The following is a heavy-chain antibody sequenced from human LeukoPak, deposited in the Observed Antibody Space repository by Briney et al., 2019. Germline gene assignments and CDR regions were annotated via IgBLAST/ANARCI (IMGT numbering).Heavy chain of an antibody. Sequence: PGGSLRLSCAASGFTFSSYAMHWVRQAPGKGLEWVAVISYDGSNKYYADSVKGRFTISRDNSKNTLYLQMNSLRAEDTAVYYCARAGVIVVVPYDAFDIWGQGTMVTVSS. D-gene: IGHD3-22*01. V-gene: IGHV3-30-3*01. CDR2: ISYDGSNK. CDR3: ARAGVIVVVPYDAFDI. J-gene: IGHJ3*02. CDR1: GFTFSSYA.